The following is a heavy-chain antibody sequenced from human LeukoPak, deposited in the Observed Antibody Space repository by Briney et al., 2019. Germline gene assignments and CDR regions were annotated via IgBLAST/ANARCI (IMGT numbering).Heavy chain of an antibody. CDR2: INPNSGGT. Sequence: ASVKVSCKASGYTFTGYYVHWVRQAPGQGLEWMGWINPNSGGTNYAQKFQGRVTMTRDTSISTAYMELSRLRSDDTAVYYCARASGRSGYYMDLDYWGQGTLVTVSS. V-gene: IGHV1-2*02. CDR1: GYTFTGYY. CDR3: ARASGRSGYYMDLDY. D-gene: IGHD3-3*01. J-gene: IGHJ4*02.